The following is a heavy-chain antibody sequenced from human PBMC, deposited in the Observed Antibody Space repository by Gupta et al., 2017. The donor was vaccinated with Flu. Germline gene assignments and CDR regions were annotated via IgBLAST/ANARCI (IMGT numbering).Heavy chain of an antibody. CDR2: ISGSGAT. J-gene: IGHJ5*02. V-gene: IGHV4-4*07. CDR1: GGSLSIYY. CDR3: ARDPGSMYKESQWFDP. Sequence: QVHLQESGPGLLKPSETLSLTCTVSGGSLSIYYWGWIRQPAGKGLEWIGRISGSGATNYNPPLRSRVTMSVDTSKNQFSLSLTSVTAADTGLYYCARDPGSMYKESQWFDPWGQETQVTVSP. D-gene: IGHD1-14*01.